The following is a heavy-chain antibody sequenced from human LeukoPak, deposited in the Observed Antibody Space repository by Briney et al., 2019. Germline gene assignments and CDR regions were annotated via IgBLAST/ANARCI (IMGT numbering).Heavy chain of an antibody. D-gene: IGHD6-6*01. J-gene: IGHJ3*02. CDR1: GGTFSSYA. CDR3: ARGIAARPKDAFDI. V-gene: IGHV1-69*01. Sequence: ASVKVSCKASGGTFSSYAISWVRQAPGQGLEWMGGIIPIFGTANYAQKFQGRVTITADESTSTAYMELSSLRSEDTAVYYCARGIAARPKDAFDIWGQGTMVTVSS. CDR2: IIPIFGTA.